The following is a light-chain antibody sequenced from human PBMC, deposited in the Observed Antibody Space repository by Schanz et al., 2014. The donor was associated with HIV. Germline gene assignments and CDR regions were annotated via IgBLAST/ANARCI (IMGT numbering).Light chain of an antibody. Sequence: QSALTQPASVSGSPGQSITISCTGTSSDVGGYNYVSWYQQHPGKVPKLIIYDVDYRPSGVSNRLSGSKSANTASLAISGLQADDEGDYYCTSYTTNRTVAFGGGTKVTVL. V-gene: IGLV2-14*03. CDR1: SSDVGGYNY. CDR2: DVD. J-gene: IGLJ3*02. CDR3: TSYTTNRTVA.